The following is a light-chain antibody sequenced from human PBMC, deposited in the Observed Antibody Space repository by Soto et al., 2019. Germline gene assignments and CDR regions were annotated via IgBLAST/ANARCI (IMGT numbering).Light chain of an antibody. J-gene: IGLJ3*02. CDR1: SGDVGNYNL. CDR2: EVS. V-gene: IGLV2-23*02. Sequence: QSALTQPASVSGSPGQSITISCTATSGDVGNYNLVSWYQQHPGKAPHLMIYEVSKQPSGVSNRFSGSKSGNTASLTISGLQAEDEADYYCCAYAGGSVYVLFGGGTKLTVL. CDR3: CAYAGGSVYVL.